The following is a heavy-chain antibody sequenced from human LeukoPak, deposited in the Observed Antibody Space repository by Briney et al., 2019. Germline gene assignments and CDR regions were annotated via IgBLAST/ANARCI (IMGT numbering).Heavy chain of an antibody. CDR2: IWEEGSNE. CDR1: GFTFSNYG. Sequence: GGSLGLSCAASGFTFSNYGMHWVRQAPGKGLEWVAVIWEEGSNEYYADSVKGRFTIFRDNRRNTLYLQMNSLRAEDTAVYSCARDQSGTQNYWGQGTLVTVSS. V-gene: IGHV3-33*01. J-gene: IGHJ4*02. D-gene: IGHD1-1*01. CDR3: ARDQSGTQNY.